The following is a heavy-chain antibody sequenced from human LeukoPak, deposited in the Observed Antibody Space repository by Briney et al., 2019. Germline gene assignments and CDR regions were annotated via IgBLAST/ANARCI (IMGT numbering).Heavy chain of an antibody. CDR1: GYTFTSYY. V-gene: IGHV1-2*02. J-gene: IGHJ4*02. CDR2: INPNSGGT. Sequence: GASVKVSCKASGYTFTSYYMHWVRQAPGQGLEWMGWINPNSGGTNYAQKFQGRVTMTRDTSISTAYMELSRLRSDDTAVYYCARNYDILTGYYDYWGQGTLVTVSS. D-gene: IGHD3-9*01. CDR3: ARNYDILTGYYDY.